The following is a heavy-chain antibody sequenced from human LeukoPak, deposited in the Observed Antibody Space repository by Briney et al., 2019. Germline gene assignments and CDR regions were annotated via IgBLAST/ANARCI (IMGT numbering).Heavy chain of an antibody. CDR1: GFTFSSYS. J-gene: IGHJ4*02. D-gene: IGHD1-14*01. CDR2: ISSSSSYI. Sequence: GGSLRLSCAASGFTFSSYSMNWVRQAPVKGLEWVSSISSSSSYIYYADSVKGRFTISRDNAKNSLYLQMNSLRAEDTAVYYCAREISYNLPFDYWGQGTLVTVSS. CDR3: AREISYNLPFDY. V-gene: IGHV3-21*01.